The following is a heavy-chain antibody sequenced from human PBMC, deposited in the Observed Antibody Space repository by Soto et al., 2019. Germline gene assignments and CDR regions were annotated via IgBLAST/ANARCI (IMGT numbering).Heavy chain of an antibody. Sequence: QVQLQESGPGLVKPSQTLSLTCNVSGGSISSGTSYWTWIRQPPGEGLDWIGHIYFTGATYSNPSLRSRLTMSVDTSKNQFSLKLTSVTAADTATYYCASIPRRGYSYGIDYWGQGTLVPVSS. CDR1: GGSISSGTSY. V-gene: IGHV4-31*03. CDR3: ASIPRRGYSYGIDY. J-gene: IGHJ4*02. D-gene: IGHD3-22*01. CDR2: IYFTGAT.